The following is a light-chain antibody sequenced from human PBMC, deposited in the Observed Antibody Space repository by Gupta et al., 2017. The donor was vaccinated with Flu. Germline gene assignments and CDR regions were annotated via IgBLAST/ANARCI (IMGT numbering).Light chain of an antibody. V-gene: IGKV1-39*01. CDR1: QSITTY. CDR2: AAS. CDR3: QQSYTYPIA. Sequence: PSYLSASVGDRVTITCRASQSITTYLNWYQQRPGKAPKLLIYAASTLESGVPSRFRGSGSGTDFALSIDSLQPEDFATSFCQQSYTYPIAFGRGTKVEIK. J-gene: IGKJ4*01.